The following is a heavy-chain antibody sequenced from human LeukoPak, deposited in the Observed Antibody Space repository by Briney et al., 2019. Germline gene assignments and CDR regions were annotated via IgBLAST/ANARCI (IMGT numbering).Heavy chain of an antibody. D-gene: IGHD4-23*01. J-gene: IGHJ3*02. V-gene: IGHV3-21*01. CDR3: AREDGGKADI. CDR1: GFTFSSYS. Sequence: PGGSLRLSCAASGFTFSSYSMNWVRQAPGKGLEWVSSISSSSSYIYYADSVKGRFTISRDNAKNSLYLQMKSLRDEDTAVYYCAREDGGKADIRGQGTMVTVSS. CDR2: ISSSSSYI.